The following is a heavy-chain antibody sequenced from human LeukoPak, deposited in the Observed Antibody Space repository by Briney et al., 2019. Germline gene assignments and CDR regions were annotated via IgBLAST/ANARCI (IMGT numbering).Heavy chain of an antibody. CDR1: GFTFDDYS. Sequence: GRSLRLSCAASGFTFDDYSMHWVRQAPGKGLEWVSCISWNSGSIGYADSVKGRFTISRDNAKNSLYLQMNSLRAEDTALYYCAKDRLPYYYDSSGYYFDYWGQGTLVTVSS. D-gene: IGHD3-22*01. CDR3: AKDRLPYYYDSSGYYFDY. CDR2: ISWNSGSI. J-gene: IGHJ4*02. V-gene: IGHV3-9*01.